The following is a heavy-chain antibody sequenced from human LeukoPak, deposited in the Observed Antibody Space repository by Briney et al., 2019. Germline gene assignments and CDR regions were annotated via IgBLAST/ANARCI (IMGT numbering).Heavy chain of an antibody. J-gene: IGHJ4*02. D-gene: IGHD3-22*01. CDR3: ARGPKPMNYYDSSGYSGDY. Sequence: ASVKVSCKASGYTFTSSGISWVRQAPGQGLEWMGWMNPNSGNTGYAQKFTGRVTMTRKTPISTAYMELSSLRSEDTAVYYCARGPKPMNYYDSSGYSGDYWGQGTLVTVSS. V-gene: IGHV1-8*02. CDR2: MNPNSGNT. CDR1: GYTFTSSG.